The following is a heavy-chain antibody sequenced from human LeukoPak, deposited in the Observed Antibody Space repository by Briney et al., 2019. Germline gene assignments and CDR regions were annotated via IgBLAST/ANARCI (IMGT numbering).Heavy chain of an antibody. Sequence: PSQTLSLTCTVSGDSISSGDYYWSWIRQPAGKGLEWIGRISSSGSTNYNPSLKSRVTISVDTSKNQFSLKLSSVTAADTAVYFCARGPYSYDISGAFDIWGQGTMVTVSS. D-gene: IGHD3-22*01. V-gene: IGHV4-61*02. CDR1: GDSISSGDYY. CDR3: ARGPYSYDISGAFDI. CDR2: ISSSGST. J-gene: IGHJ3*02.